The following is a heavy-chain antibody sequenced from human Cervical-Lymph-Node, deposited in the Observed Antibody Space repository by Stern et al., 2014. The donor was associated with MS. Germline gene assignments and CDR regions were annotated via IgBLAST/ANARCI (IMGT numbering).Heavy chain of an antibody. CDR3: ANAAALSCRRPSCYKAFEY. CDR1: GFTFTTSG. D-gene: IGHD2-2*02. J-gene: IGHJ4*02. V-gene: IGHV3-30*18. CDR2: ISYDGSNP. Sequence: VQLVESGGGVVQPGGSLRLSCAASGFTFTTSGMPWVRQAPGKGLDWVAVISYDGSNPYYGDSVKGRLTISRDNSKNTVYLQMNSLRPEDTAGYYCANAAALSCRRPSCYKAFEYWGQGILVTVSS.